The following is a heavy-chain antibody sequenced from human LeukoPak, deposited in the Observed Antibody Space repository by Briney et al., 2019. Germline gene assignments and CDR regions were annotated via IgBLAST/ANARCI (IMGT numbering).Heavy chain of an antibody. J-gene: IGHJ4*02. CDR2: ISWNSGSI. Sequence: GGSLRLSRAASGFTFSSYSMNWVRQAPGKGLEWVSGISWNSGSIGYADSVKGRFTISRDNAKNSLYLQMNSLRAEDTALYYCAKDISGMATTYFDYWGQGTLVTVSS. V-gene: IGHV3-9*01. D-gene: IGHD5-24*01. CDR3: AKDISGMATTYFDY. CDR1: GFTFSSYS.